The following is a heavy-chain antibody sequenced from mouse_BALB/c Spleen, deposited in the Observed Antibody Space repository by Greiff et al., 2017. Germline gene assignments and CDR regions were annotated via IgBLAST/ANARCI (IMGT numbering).Heavy chain of an antibody. CDR1: GYTFTSYW. CDR2: INPSTGYT. CDR3: ARDRYGDY. J-gene: IGHJ2*01. D-gene: IGHD2-14*01. Sequence: QVQLQQSGAELAKPGASVKMSCKASGYTFTSYWMHWVKQRPGQGLEWIGYINPSTGYTEYNQKFKDKATLTADKSSSTAYMQLSSLTSEDSAVYYCARDRYGDYGGKGTTLTVAS. V-gene: IGHV1-7*01.